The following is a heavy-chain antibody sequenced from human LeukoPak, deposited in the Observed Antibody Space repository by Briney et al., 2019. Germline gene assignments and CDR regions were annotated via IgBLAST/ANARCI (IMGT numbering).Heavy chain of an antibody. CDR3: ARDKKYYDSSGYPYWYFDL. V-gene: IGHV3-21*01. CDR2: ISSSSSYI. D-gene: IGHD3-22*01. CDR1: GFTFSSYS. J-gene: IGHJ2*01. Sequence: GGSLRLSCAASGFTFSSYSMNWVRQAPGKGLEWVSSISSSSSYIYYADSVKGRFTISRDNAKNSLYLQMNSLRAEDTAVYYCARDKKYYDSSGYPYWYFDLWGRGTLVTVSS.